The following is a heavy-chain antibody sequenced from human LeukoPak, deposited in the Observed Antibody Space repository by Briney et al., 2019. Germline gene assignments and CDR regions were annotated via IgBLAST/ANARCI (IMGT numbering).Heavy chain of an antibody. Sequence: GGSLRLSCAASGFTFSSYAMHWLRQAPGKGLESVSAISSNGGSTYYANSVKGRFTISRDNSKNTLYLQMGSLRAEDMAVYYCARQGIAAAGKPLDYWGQGTLVTVSS. V-gene: IGHV3-64*01. CDR1: GFTFSSYA. J-gene: IGHJ4*02. CDR2: ISSNGGST. CDR3: ARQGIAAAGKPLDY. D-gene: IGHD6-13*01.